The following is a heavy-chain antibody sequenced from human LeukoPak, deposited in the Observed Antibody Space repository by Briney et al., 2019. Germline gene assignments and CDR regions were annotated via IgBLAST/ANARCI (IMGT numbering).Heavy chain of an antibody. CDR1: GGYTITSGPY. V-gene: IGHV4-39*07. D-gene: IGHD4-23*01. CDR2: IYYTGVT. CDR3: ARERSSSGGHNWFDP. Sequence: SETLSHTCTDSGGYTITSGPYWGWIRHPPGKWLGWIGSIYYTGVTSTNPFFRSRMSISIDTSKNQFSLNLTSVTAADAAVYYCARERSSSGGHNWFDPWGQGTLVTVSS. J-gene: IGHJ5*02.